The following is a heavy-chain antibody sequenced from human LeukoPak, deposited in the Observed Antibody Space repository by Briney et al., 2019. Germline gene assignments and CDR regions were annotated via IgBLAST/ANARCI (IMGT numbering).Heavy chain of an antibody. J-gene: IGHJ4*02. CDR2: ISSNGGST. V-gene: IGHV3-64*01. D-gene: IGHD3-22*01. Sequence: GGSLRLSCAASGFTFSSYAMHWVRQAPGKGLEYVSAISSNGGSTYYANSVKGRFTISRDNSKNTLYLQMGSLRAEDMAVYYCARAGAIHYYDSSGYYSASDYWGQGTLVTASS. CDR1: GFTFSSYA. CDR3: ARAGAIHYYDSSGYYSASDY.